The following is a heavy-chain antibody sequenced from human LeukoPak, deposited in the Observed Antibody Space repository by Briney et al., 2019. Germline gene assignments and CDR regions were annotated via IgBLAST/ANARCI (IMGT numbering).Heavy chain of an antibody. V-gene: IGHV1-46*01. CDR2: INPSGGST. J-gene: IGHJ6*02. CDR1: GYTFTSYY. Sequence: ASVKVSCKASGYTFTSYYMHWVRQAPGQGLEWMGIINPSGGSTSYAQKFQGRVTMTRDTSTSTVYMELSSLRFEDTAVYYCAMYYDFWSGYYTTYYGMDVWGQGTTVTVSS. D-gene: IGHD3-3*01. CDR3: AMYYDFWSGYYTTYYGMDV.